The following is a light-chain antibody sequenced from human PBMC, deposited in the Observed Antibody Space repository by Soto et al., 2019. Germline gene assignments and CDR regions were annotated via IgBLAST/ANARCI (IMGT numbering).Light chain of an antibody. Sequence: VLTQSPGTLSLSPGERATLSCRATLRLSSSNLAWYQQKPGQAPRLLIYGASTRATGIPARFSGSGSGTEFTLTISSLQSEDFAVYYCQQYKNWPPWTFGQGTKVDIK. CDR1: LRLSSSN. CDR2: GAS. J-gene: IGKJ1*01. V-gene: IGKV3-15*01. CDR3: QQYKNWPPWT.